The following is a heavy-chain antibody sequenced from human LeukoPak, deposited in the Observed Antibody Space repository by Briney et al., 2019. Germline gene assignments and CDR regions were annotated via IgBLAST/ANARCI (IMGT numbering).Heavy chain of an antibody. D-gene: IGHD3-16*01. V-gene: IGHV3-11*01. Sequence: GGSLRLSCAASGFTFSDYYMSWIHQAPGKGLEWISYISNSGTMMYYRDSVKGRFTVSRDNAQNSLYLQMNSLRAEDTALYYCAGGVQGAGPFDYWGQGSLVTVSS. CDR3: AGGVQGAGPFDY. CDR2: ISNSGTMM. CDR1: GFTFSDYY. J-gene: IGHJ4*02.